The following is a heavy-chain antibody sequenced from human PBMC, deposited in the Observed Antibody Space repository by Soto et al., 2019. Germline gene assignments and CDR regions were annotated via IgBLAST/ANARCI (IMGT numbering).Heavy chain of an antibody. J-gene: IGHJ4*02. CDR1: GDRVSSNSAA. D-gene: IGHD6-19*01. V-gene: IGHV6-1*01. CDR2: TYYRSKWYH. CDR3: AGVGDNTGWFDY. Sequence: SQTLSLTCAISGDRVSSNSAAWNWIRQSPSRGLEWLGRTYYRSKWYHDYAVSMRSRITISPDTSKNQVSLQLNSVTPEDAAVYYCAGVGDNTGWFDYWGQGTPVTVSS.